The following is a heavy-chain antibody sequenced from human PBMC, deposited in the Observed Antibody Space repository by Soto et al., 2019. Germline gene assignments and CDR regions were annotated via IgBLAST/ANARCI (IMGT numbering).Heavy chain of an antibody. CDR3: ARGDYYDNTGPFSDAFDI. CDR2: IKPGGSDK. Sequence: PGGSLRLSCAASGFTFSSYCMSWVRQAPGKGLEGVANIKPGGSDKWYVDAVKGRFTISRDNAKNSLHLQMNSLRAEDTAVYYCARGDYYDNTGPFSDAFDIWGQGTMVTVSS. V-gene: IGHV3-7*04. J-gene: IGHJ3*02. CDR1: GFTFSSYC. D-gene: IGHD3-22*01.